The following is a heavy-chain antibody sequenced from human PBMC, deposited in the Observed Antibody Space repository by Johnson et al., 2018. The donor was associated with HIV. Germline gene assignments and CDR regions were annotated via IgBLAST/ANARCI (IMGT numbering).Heavy chain of an antibody. D-gene: IGHD3-16*01. CDR3: TTDPTPLAFGYFDAVDI. J-gene: IGHJ3*02. CDR1: GFTFDDYG. Sequence: VQLVESGGGLVQPGGSLRLSCAASGFTFDDYGLSWVRQAPGKGLEWVSGMTWNGGSTGYADSVKGRCTISRDNAKNSLYLQMNSLRAEDTAVYYCTTDPTPLAFGYFDAVDIWGQGTMVTVSS. V-gene: IGHV3-20*04. CDR2: MTWNGGST.